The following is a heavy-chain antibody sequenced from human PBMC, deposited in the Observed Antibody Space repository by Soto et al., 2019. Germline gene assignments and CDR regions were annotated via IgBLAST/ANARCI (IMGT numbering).Heavy chain of an antibody. CDR2: ISYGGNNK. V-gene: IGHV3-30-3*01. D-gene: IGHD3-3*02. J-gene: IGHJ4*02. Sequence: QVQVVESGGGVVQPGGSLRLSCAASGFTFSTSAMHWVRQAPGKGLEWMAMISYGGNNKYYADSVKGRFTISRDISESTLYLQMNSLRTEDTAVYYCAREEFEAGRGHFCYWGQGTLVSVSS. CDR1: GFTFSTSA. CDR3: AREEFEAGRGHFCY.